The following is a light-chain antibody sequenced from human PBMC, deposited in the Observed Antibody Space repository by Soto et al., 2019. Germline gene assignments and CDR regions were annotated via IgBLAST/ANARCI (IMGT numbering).Light chain of an antibody. CDR3: QVWENGSDHPVV. Sequence: SYELTQPPSVSVAPGQTASIICGGSKNGSQSVQWYQHRPGQAPVLVVYDDTARPSGIPERFSGSFSRNTATLTISSVGVGDEADYYCQVWENGSDHPVVFGGGTKLTVL. V-gene: IGLV3-21*02. J-gene: IGLJ2*01. CDR1: KNGSQS. CDR2: DDT.